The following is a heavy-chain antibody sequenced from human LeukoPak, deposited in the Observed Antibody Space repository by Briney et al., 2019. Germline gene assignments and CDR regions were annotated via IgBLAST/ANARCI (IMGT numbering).Heavy chain of an antibody. CDR1: GFAFGHYT. Sequence: GGSLRLSCAASGFAFGHYTMHWVRQAPGKGLEWVSLISWDGGNTYYADSVEGRFTISRDNSKNTLYLQMNSLRAEDTAVYYCAKSPGRAAAGTFDYWGQGTLVTVSS. D-gene: IGHD6-13*01. V-gene: IGHV3-43*01. CDR2: ISWDGGNT. J-gene: IGHJ4*02. CDR3: AKSPGRAAAGTFDY.